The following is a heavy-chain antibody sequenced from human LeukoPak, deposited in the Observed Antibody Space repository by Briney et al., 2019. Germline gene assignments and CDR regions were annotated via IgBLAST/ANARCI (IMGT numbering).Heavy chain of an antibody. V-gene: IGHV5-51*01. Sequence: GESLKISCEGSGYSFSNYWIAWVRQMPGKGLEWMGIIYPGDSDTRYSPSFQGQVTISADNSISTAYLQWSSLKASDTAMYYCASRDDFWSGYFYWGQGTLVTVSS. CDR3: ASRDDFWSGYFY. CDR2: IYPGDSDT. D-gene: IGHD3-3*01. CDR1: GYSFSNYW. J-gene: IGHJ4*02.